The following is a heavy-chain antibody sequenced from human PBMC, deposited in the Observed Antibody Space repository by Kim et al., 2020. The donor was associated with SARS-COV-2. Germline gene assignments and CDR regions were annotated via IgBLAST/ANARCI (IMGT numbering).Heavy chain of an antibody. Sequence: GGSLRLSCAASGFTFSDYYMSWIRQAPGKGLEWVSYISSSSSYTNYADSVKGRFTISRDNAKNSLYLQMNSLRAEDTAVYYCARDSTMVRGQFDYWGQGTLVTVSS. J-gene: IGHJ4*02. CDR2: ISSSSSYT. CDR1: GFTFSDYY. D-gene: IGHD3-10*01. V-gene: IGHV3-11*05. CDR3: ARDSTMVRGQFDY.